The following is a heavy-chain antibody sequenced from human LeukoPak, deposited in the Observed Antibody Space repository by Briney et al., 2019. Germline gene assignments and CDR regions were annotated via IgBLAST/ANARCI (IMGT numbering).Heavy chain of an antibody. J-gene: IGHJ4*02. Sequence: GGSLRLSCAASGFTFSSYWMSWVRQAPGKGLEWVANIKQDGSEKYYVDSVKGRFTISRDNAKNSLYLQMNSLRVEDTAVYYCARDPKRRDSYNYYWGQGTLVTVSS. CDR1: GFTFSSYW. V-gene: IGHV3-7*01. D-gene: IGHD5-24*01. CDR3: ARDPKRRDSYNYY. CDR2: IKQDGSEK.